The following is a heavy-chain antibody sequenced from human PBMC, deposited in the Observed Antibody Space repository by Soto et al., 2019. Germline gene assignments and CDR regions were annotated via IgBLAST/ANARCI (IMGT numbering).Heavy chain of an antibody. CDR1: GYRFASYG. D-gene: IGHD3-22*01. CDR2: VSPYDDKT. V-gene: IGHV1-18*01. Sequence: QAQLVQSGPEVKKPGASVKVSCKASGYRFASYGVRWVRQAPGQGLEWLGWVSPYDDKTKYAEVLQGRVSMTADRPTNTAYIELRSLTSDDTAIYYCARGGYYDSSGSRNYHYYGMNVWGQGTTVTVSS. J-gene: IGHJ6*02. CDR3: ARGGYYDSSGSRNYHYYGMNV.